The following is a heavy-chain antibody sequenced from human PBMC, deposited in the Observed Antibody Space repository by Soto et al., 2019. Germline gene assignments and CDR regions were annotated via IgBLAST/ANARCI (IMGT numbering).Heavy chain of an antibody. J-gene: IGHJ6*02. CDR1: GGSISSYY. V-gene: IGHV4-59*01. CDR3: ARVYRSYYYYGMDV. D-gene: IGHD4-4*01. Sequence: SETVSLTXTVSGGSISSYYWSWIRQPPGKGLEWIGYIYYSGSTNYNPSLKSRVTISVDTSKNQFSLKLSSVTAADTAVYYCARVYRSYYYYGMDVWGQGTTVTVSS. CDR2: IYYSGST.